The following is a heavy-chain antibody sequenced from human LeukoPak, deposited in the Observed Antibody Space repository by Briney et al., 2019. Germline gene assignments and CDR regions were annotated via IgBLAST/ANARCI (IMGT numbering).Heavy chain of an antibody. V-gene: IGHV3-21*01. CDR1: GFSFSSYT. CDR3: ARDDYGGYSNY. Sequence: PGGSLRLSCAASGFSFSSYTMNWVRQAPGKGLEWVSSLSSSGTYIYYADSVKGRFAISRDNAKNSLYLHMNSLRAEDTAVYYCARDDYGGYSNYWGQGTLVTVSS. D-gene: IGHD4-23*01. J-gene: IGHJ4*02. CDR2: LSSSGTYI.